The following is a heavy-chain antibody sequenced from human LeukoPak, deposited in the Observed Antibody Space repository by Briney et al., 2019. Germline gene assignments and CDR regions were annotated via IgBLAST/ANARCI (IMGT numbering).Heavy chain of an antibody. D-gene: IGHD5-12*01. CDR1: GGSISSYY. CDR2: IYTSGST. Sequence: PSETLSLTCTVSGGSISSYYWSWIRQPARKGLEWIGRIYTSGSTNYNPSLKSQVTISVDTSKNKFSLKLSSVTAADTAVYYCARGQNSGYDFDCFDYWGQGTLVTVSS. J-gene: IGHJ4*02. V-gene: IGHV4-4*07. CDR3: ARGQNSGYDFDCFDY.